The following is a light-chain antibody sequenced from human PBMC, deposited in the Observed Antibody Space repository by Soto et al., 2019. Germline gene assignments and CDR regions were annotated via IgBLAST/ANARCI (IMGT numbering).Light chain of an antibody. J-gene: IGKJ5*01. Sequence: EILLTQSPDTLALSPWDIATLSCRGSQGIISCLAWYQQKPCQSPRLLIYDASNRATGIPARFSGSGSGTDFTLTISSLEPEDFAVYYCQQRSDWPPITFGQGTRLEIK. CDR3: QQRSDWPPIT. CDR2: DAS. V-gene: IGKV3-11*01. CDR1: QGIISC.